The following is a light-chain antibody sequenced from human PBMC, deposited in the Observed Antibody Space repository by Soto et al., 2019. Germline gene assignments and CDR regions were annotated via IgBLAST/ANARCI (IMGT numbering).Light chain of an antibody. CDR3: CSYAGSKNGV. V-gene: IGLV2-8*01. CDR2: EVT. Sequence: QSALTQPPSASGSPGQSVAISCTGTSSDIGGYNYVSWYQHHPGKAPKLMIYEVTKRPSGVPDRFSGSKSGNTASLTVSGLQAEDEADYYCCSYAGSKNGVFGTGTKVTVL. CDR1: SSDIGGYNY. J-gene: IGLJ1*01.